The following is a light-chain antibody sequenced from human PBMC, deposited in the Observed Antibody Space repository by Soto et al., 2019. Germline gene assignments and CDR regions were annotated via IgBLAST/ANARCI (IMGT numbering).Light chain of an antibody. J-gene: IGLJ1*01. V-gene: IGLV2-14*01. CDR3: ISYTSRSTYV. Sequence: QSALTLPASVSGSPGQSIAISCTGTSSNIGSYNYVSWYQQHPGKAPKLMIYDVSNRPSGVSDRFSGSKSGNTASLTISGLQAEDEADYYCISYTSRSTYVFGTGTKLTVL. CDR2: DVS. CDR1: SSNIGSYNY.